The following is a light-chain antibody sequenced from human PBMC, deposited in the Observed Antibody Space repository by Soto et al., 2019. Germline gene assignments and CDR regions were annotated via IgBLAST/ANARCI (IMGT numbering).Light chain of an antibody. Sequence: EIVMTQSPATLSVSPGERATLSCRASQSVSSTLAWYQQKPGQAPRLLIYGASTRATGISARFSGSGSGTEFTITISSLQSEDFAVYYYQQYNNWPLTFGQGTKVDIK. J-gene: IGKJ1*01. CDR3: QQYNNWPLT. CDR1: QSVSST. CDR2: GAS. V-gene: IGKV3-15*01.